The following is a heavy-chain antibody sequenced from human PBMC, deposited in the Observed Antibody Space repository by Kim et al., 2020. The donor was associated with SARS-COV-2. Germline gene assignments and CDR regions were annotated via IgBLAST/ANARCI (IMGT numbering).Heavy chain of an antibody. Sequence: LKSRGTMSVDTSKNQFSLKLSSVTAADTAVYYCARERVCSSTRCYFWFDPWGQGTLVTVSS. J-gene: IGHJ5*02. D-gene: IGHD2-2*01. CDR3: ARERVCSSTRCYFWFDP. V-gene: IGHV4-4*06.